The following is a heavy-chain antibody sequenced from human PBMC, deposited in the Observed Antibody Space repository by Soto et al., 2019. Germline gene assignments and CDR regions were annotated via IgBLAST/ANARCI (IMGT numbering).Heavy chain of an antibody. Sequence: SETLSLTCAVSGGSISAAGDSWSWIRQPPGGGLEWSGYIYHSGTFLYNPSLKTRLTMSLDRSNNQFSLTLNAVTAADPAVYYCARAQFYSGSGRYNNLMFDPWGKGIQVTVSS. V-gene: IGHV4-30-2*01. D-gene: IGHD3-10*01. J-gene: IGHJ5*02. CDR1: GGSISAAGDS. CDR2: IYHSGTF. CDR3: ARAQFYSGSGRYNNLMFDP.